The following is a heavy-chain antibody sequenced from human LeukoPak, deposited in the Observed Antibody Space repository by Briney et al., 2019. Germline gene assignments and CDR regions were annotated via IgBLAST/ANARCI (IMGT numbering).Heavy chain of an antibody. Sequence: PGGSLRLSCAASGFTFSSYAMSWVRQAPGKGREWVSAISGSGGSTYYADSVKGRFTISRDNSKNTLYLQMNSLRAEDTAVYYCAKDLNYYPSSSFDYWGQGTLVTVSS. CDR2: ISGSGGST. D-gene: IGHD3-10*01. J-gene: IGHJ4*02. CDR3: AKDLNYYPSSSFDY. V-gene: IGHV3-23*01. CDR1: GFTFSSYA.